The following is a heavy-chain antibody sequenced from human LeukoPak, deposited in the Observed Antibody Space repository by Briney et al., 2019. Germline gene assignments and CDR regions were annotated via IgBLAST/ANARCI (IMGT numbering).Heavy chain of an antibody. CDR2: IYSGGST. D-gene: IGHD4-17*01. V-gene: IGHV3-53*04. CDR1: GFTVSSNY. CDR3: ARGGNGDYVDYYFDY. J-gene: IGHJ4*02. Sequence: PGGSLRLSCAASGFTVSSNYMSWVRQAPGKGLEWVSVIYSGGSTYYADSVKGRFTISRHNSKNTLYLQMNSLRAEDTAVYYCARGGNGDYVDYYFDYWGQGTLVTVSS.